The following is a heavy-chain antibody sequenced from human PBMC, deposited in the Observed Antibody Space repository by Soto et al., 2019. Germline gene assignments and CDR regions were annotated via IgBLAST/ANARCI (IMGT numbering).Heavy chain of an antibody. D-gene: IGHD2-2*01. CDR1: GYTFTSYA. CDR3: ARDRGYQLLWLSNGMDV. J-gene: IGHJ6*02. Sequence: ASVKVSCKASGYTFTSYAMHWVRQAPGQRLEWMGWISACNGNTNYSQKLQGRVTITTDTSTSTAYMELRSLRSDDTAVYYCARDRGYQLLWLSNGMDVWGQGTTVTVSS. V-gene: IGHV1-3*01. CDR2: ISACNGNT.